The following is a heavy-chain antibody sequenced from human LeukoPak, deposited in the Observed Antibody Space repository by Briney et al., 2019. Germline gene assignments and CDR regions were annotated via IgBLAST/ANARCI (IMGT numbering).Heavy chain of an antibody. Sequence: GGSLRLSCAASGFTFSSYGMHWVRQAPGKGLEWVAFIRNDGSNKYYADSVKGRFTISRDNSKNTLYLQMNSLRAEDTAVYYCARYLNYYLDYWGQGTLVTVSS. CDR2: IRNDGSNK. V-gene: IGHV3-30*02. J-gene: IGHJ4*02. CDR1: GFTFSSYG. D-gene: IGHD2-2*02. CDR3: ARYLNYYLDY.